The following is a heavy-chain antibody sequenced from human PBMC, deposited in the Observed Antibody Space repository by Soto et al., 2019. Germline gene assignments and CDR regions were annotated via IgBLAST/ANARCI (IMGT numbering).Heavy chain of an antibody. Sequence: GGSLRLSCAASGFTFSTYVMSWVRQAPGQGLEWVSAITGGADDTYNADSVRGRFTISRDNSKNTLYLQMNSLRAEDTAVYYCTRTGYCSGGSCYNPGVYYYYGMDVWGQGTTVTVSS. J-gene: IGHJ6*02. V-gene: IGHV3-23*01. CDR2: ITGGADDT. CDR1: GFTFSTYV. CDR3: TRTGYCSGGSCYNPGVYYYYGMDV. D-gene: IGHD2-15*01.